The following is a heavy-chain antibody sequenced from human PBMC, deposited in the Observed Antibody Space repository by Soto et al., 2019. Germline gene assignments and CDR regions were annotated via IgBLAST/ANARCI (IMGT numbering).Heavy chain of an antibody. J-gene: IGHJ4*02. CDR3: ARRYGASFDY. D-gene: IGHD4-17*01. V-gene: IGHV4-59*01. CDR2: IYYSGST. Sequence: SEALSLTCTVSGGSISSYYWSWIRQPPGKGLEWIGYIYYSGSTNYNPSLKSRVTISVDTSRNQFSLKLSSVTAADTAVYYCARRYGASFDYWGQGTLVTVS. CDR1: GGSISSYY.